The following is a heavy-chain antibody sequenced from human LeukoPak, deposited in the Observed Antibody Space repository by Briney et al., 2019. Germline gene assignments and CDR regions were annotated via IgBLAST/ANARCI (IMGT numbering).Heavy chain of an antibody. CDR2: IRYDGSNK. V-gene: IGHV3-30*02. CDR1: GFTFSSYG. Sequence: GGSLRLSCAASGFTFSSYGMHWVRQAPGKGLEWVAFIRYDGSNKYYADSVKGRFTISRDNSKNTLYLQMNSLRAEDTAVYYCAKWEYYDSSGYSSNYFDYWGQGTLVTVSS. J-gene: IGHJ4*02. CDR3: AKWEYYDSSGYSSNYFDY. D-gene: IGHD3-22*01.